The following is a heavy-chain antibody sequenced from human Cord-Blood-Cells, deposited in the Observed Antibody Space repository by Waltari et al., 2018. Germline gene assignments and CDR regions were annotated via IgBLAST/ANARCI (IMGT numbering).Heavy chain of an antibody. CDR3: ARVVVTAIPDY. J-gene: IGHJ4*02. CDR2: INQSGCT. Sequence: QVQLQQWGAGLLKPSETLSLTCAVYGGSFSGYYWSWIRQPPGKGLEWIGEINQSGCTNYNPSLKSRVTISVDTSKNQFSLKLSSVTAADTAVYYCARVVVTAIPDYWGQGTLVTVSS. D-gene: IGHD2-21*02. CDR1: GGSFSGYY. V-gene: IGHV4-34*01.